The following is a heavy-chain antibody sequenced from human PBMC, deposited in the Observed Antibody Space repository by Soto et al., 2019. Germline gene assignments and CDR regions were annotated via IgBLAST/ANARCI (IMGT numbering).Heavy chain of an antibody. CDR3: ARGFGWLDY. CDR2: ISIDGSRT. V-gene: IGHV3-64*02. D-gene: IGHD6-19*01. CDR1: GFIFSIYA. J-gene: IGHJ4*02. Sequence: LRLSCSGSGFIFSIYAIHWVRQAPGKGLEYVSFISIDGSRTHYADSVKGRFTISRDNSKNTLYLQMGSLRAEDMAVYYCARGFGWLDYWGQGTLVTVSS.